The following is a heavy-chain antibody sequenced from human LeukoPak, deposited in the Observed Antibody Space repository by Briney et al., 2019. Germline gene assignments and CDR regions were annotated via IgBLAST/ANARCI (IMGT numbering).Heavy chain of an antibody. CDR1: GFSIRSSW. V-gene: IGHV3-7*01. CDR2: MNEDGSGT. J-gene: IGHJ4*02. Sequence: GGSPRLSCAVSGFSIRSSWMSWVRQTPGKGLEWVADMNEDGSGTYYVDSVKGRFTVSRDNAKNSLYLQMSSLRAEDTAVYYCARDPAWGAIDYWGQGTLVTVSS. D-gene: IGHD7-27*01. CDR3: ARDPAWGAIDY.